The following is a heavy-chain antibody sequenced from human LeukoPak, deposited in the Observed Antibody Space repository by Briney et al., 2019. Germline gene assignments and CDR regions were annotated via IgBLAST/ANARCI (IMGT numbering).Heavy chain of an antibody. D-gene: IGHD2-2*01. CDR1: EFTFSSYW. CDR2: VNQDGSRN. J-gene: IGHJ6*03. Sequence: GGSLRLSCAASEFTFSSYWMNWVRQAPGKGLEWVAIVNQDGSRNFYVDSVKGRFTISRDNAENSLYLQMNSLRAADTAVYFCARDRGYCTSTDCYGYYYFMDVWGKGTTVTVSS. V-gene: IGHV3-7*01. CDR3: ARDRGYCTSTDCYGYYYFMDV.